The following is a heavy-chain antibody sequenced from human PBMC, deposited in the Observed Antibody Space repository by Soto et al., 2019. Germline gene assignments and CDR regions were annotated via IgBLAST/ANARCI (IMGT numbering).Heavy chain of an antibody. CDR3: ARDIGVLWFGEFYGMDV. Sequence: QVQLVQSGAEVKKPGASVKVSCKASGYTFTSYAMHWVRQAPGQRLEWMGWINAGNGNTKYSQKFQGRVTITRDTSASTAYMELSSLRSEDTAVYYCARDIGVLWFGEFYGMDVWGQGTTVTVSS. CDR1: GYTFTSYA. D-gene: IGHD3-10*01. J-gene: IGHJ6*02. V-gene: IGHV1-3*01. CDR2: INAGNGNT.